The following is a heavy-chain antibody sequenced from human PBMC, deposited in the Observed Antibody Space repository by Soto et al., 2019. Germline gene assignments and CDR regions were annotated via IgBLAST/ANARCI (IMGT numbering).Heavy chain of an antibody. CDR2: INAGNGNT. D-gene: IGHD5-18*01. CDR3: ARVDYSYGNDY. Sequence: ASVKVSFKASGYTFTSYAMHWVRQAPGQRLEWMGWINAGNGNTKYSQKFQGRVTITRDTSTSTAYMELSSLRSEDTAVYYCARVDYSYGNDYWGQGTLVTVSS. J-gene: IGHJ4*02. CDR1: GYTFTSYA. V-gene: IGHV1-3*01.